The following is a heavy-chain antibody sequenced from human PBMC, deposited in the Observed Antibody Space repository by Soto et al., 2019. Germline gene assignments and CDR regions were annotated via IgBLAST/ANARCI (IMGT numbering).Heavy chain of an antibody. Sequence: ASETLSLTCTVSGGSISSSSYYWGWIRQPPGKGLEWIGEIYHSGSTNYNPSLKSRVTISVDKSKNQFSLKLSSVTAADTAVYYCARDVGVDIVLVPADETYGMDVWGQGTTVTVSS. J-gene: IGHJ6*02. CDR2: IYHSGST. V-gene: IGHV4-39*07. CDR1: GGSISSSSYY. CDR3: ARDVGVDIVLVPADETYGMDV. D-gene: IGHD2-2*01.